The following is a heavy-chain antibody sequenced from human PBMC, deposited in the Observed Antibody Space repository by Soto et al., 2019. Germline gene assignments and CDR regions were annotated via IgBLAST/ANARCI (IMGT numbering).Heavy chain of an antibody. CDR1: GFTFSNYW. CDR3: ARGTPYCTSTSCSPSYSYGMDV. J-gene: IGHJ6*02. V-gene: IGHV3-7*04. Sequence: EVQLVESGGGLVQPGGFLRLSCAASGFTFSNYWMSWVRQAPGKGLEWVANIKEDGSEIYFVDSVKGRFTISRDNAKNSLYLQMNSLRAEDTAVYYCARGTPYCTSTSCSPSYSYGMDVWGQGTTVTVSS. CDR2: IKEDGSEI. D-gene: IGHD2-2*01.